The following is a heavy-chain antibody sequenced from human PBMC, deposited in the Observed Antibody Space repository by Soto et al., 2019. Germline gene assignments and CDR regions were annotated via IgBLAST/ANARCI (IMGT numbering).Heavy chain of an antibody. Sequence: QVQLQESGPGLVKPSETLSLTCTVSGGSITSYYWSWIRQPPGKGLECIGYIYYSGRSNFNPSLKSGVTMSVDTSKNQFSLRLSSVTAADTAVYYCARLVVVDATKSAFDIWGQGTMVTVSS. V-gene: IGHV4-59*08. D-gene: IGHD2-15*01. CDR3: ARLVVVDATKSAFDI. J-gene: IGHJ3*02. CDR1: GGSITSYY. CDR2: IYYSGRS.